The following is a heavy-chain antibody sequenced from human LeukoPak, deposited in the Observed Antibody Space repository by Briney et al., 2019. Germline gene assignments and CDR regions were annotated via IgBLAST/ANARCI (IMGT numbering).Heavy chain of an antibody. CDR1: GYRFNDYA. CDR2: INWNSGGI. J-gene: IGHJ4*02. D-gene: IGHD3-10*01. V-gene: IGHV3-9*01. CDR3: AKEGTTMVRGYFDY. Sequence: PGGSLRLSCAASGYRFNDYAMHWVRQAPGEGLVWVSGINWNSGGIGYADSVKGRFTISRDNAKTSLYLQMNSLRAEDTAVYYCAKEGTTMVRGYFDYWGQGTLVTVSS.